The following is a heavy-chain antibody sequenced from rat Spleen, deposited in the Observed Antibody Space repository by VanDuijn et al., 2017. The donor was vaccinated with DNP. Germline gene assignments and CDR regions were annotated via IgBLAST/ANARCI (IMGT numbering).Heavy chain of an antibody. V-gene: IGHV3-1*01. CDR3: ARLRLEWEVSDMDA. Sequence: EVQLQESGPGLVKPSQSLSLTCSVTGYSITSNYWGWIRQFPGNKMEWIGHINYSGSTSYNPSLKSRITITRDTSKNQFFLQLNSLTTEETATYYYARLRLEWEVSDMDAWGQGTSVTVSS. D-gene: IGHD1-1*01. J-gene: IGHJ4*01. CDR2: INYSGST. CDR1: GYSITSNY.